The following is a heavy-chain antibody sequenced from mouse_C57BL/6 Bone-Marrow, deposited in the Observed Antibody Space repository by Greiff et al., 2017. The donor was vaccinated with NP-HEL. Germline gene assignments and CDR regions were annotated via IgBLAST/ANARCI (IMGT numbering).Heavy chain of an antibody. CDR2: IDPSDSET. Sequence: VQLQQPGAELVRPGSSVKLSCKASGYTFTSSWMHWVKPRPIQGLEWIGNIDPSDSETNYNQNFKDKATLTVDKSSSTAYMQLSSLTSEDAAVYSCAREGFAYWGPGTRVTVSA. CDR3: AREGFAY. J-gene: IGHJ3*01. CDR1: GYTFTSSW. V-gene: IGHV1-52*01.